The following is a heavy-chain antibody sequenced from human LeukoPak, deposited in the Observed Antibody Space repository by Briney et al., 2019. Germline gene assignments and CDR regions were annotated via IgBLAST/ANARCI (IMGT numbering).Heavy chain of an antibody. V-gene: IGHV3-73*01. J-gene: IGHJ4*02. D-gene: IGHD2-2*01. CDR3: TIRVGYCSSTSCSNQDDY. CDR1: GFTFSGSA. Sequence: GGSLRLSGAASGFTFSGSAMHWVRQASGKGLEWVGRIRSKANSYATAYAASVKGRFTISRDDSKNTAYLQMNSLKTEDTAVYYCTIRVGYCSSTSCSNQDDYWGQGTLVTVSS. CDR2: IRSKANSYAT.